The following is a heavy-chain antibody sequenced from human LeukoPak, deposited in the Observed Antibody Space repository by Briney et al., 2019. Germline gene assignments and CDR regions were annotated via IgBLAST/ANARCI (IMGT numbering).Heavy chain of an antibody. CDR3: ARADCSGSTCYLRRSWFDP. J-gene: IGHJ5*02. D-gene: IGHD2-2*01. V-gene: IGHV3-21*01. CDR2: ISTSSRYI. Sequence: GGALRLSCAASGFTLSTFDMNWVRQAPGKGLEWVSSISTSSRYIYYRDSVKGRFTISRDDAKNSLYLQMNSLRVEDTAVYYCARADCSGSTCYLRRSWFDPWGQGTLVTVSS. CDR1: GFTLSTFD.